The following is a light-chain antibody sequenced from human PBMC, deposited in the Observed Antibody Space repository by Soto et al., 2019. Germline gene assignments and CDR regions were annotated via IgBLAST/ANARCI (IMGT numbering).Light chain of an antibody. CDR2: QIS. CDR3: VQFSHFPRT. V-gene: IGKV2-24*01. J-gene: IGKJ1*01. Sequence: DIVLTQTPLSAPVTLGQPASISCRSSQSLVYSDGNTYLSWLQQRPGQPPRLLIYQISNRFSGVPDRFSGSVAGTDFTLKISRVEPEDVGVYYCVQFSHFPRTFGQGTKVEIE. CDR1: QSLVYSDGNTY.